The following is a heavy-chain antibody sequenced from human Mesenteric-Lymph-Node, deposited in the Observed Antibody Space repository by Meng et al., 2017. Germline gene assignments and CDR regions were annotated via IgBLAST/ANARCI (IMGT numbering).Heavy chain of an antibody. Sequence: SVKVSCKASGGTFSSYAISWVRQAPGQGLEWMGGIIPIFGTANYAQKFQGRVTITADESTSTAYMELSSLRSEDTAVYYCARGYIAVAGTPALTFDYWGQGTLVTVSS. CDR2: IIPIFGTA. V-gene: IGHV1-69*13. D-gene: IGHD6-19*01. CDR3: ARGYIAVAGTPALTFDY. CDR1: GGTFSSYA. J-gene: IGHJ4*02.